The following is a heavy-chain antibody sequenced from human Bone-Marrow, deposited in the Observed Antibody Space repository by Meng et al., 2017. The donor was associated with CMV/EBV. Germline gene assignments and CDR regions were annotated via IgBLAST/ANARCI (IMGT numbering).Heavy chain of an antibody. CDR1: GGSFSGYY. Sequence: GSLRLSCAVYGGSFSGYYWSWIRQPPGRGLEWIGEINHSGSTNYNPSLKSRVTISVDTSKNQFSLKLSSVTAADTAVYYCARGFFSNWFDPWGQGTLVTFSS. CDR2: INHSGST. CDR3: ARGFFSNWFDP. J-gene: IGHJ5*02. V-gene: IGHV4-34*01.